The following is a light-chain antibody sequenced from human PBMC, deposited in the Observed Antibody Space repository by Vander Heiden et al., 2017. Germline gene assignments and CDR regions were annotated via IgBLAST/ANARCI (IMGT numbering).Light chain of an antibody. CDR3: QQYDSSPPCS. J-gene: IGKJ2*02. Sequence: ELVLPQSPGTLSLYPGERATLSCRASQSVRSNYLAWYQQKPGQAPRLLIYGASSRATGIPDRFTGSGSGTDFTLTISRLEPDDSAVYYCQQYDSSPPCSFGQGTKLEIK. V-gene: IGKV3-20*01. CDR2: GAS. CDR1: QSVRSNY.